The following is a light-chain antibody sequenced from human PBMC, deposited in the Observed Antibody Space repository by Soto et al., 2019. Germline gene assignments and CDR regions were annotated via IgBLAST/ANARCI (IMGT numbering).Light chain of an antibody. CDR1: SIDIAPYNY. CDR3: SSYTSSNNYV. J-gene: IGLJ1*01. Sequence: QSVRSHPAWVSWSPGQALTISCTGTSIDIAPYNYVSWYQQHPGKAPKLIIYEVSYRPSGISNRFSGSKSGNTASLTISGLQAEEDADYYCSSYTSSNNYVFGTGTKVTVL. V-gene: IGLV2-14*01. CDR2: EVS.